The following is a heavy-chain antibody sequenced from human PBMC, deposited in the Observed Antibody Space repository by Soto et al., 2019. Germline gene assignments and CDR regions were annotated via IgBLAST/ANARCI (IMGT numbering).Heavy chain of an antibody. CDR3: AKDGRGSGSHYNSFGY. D-gene: IGHD3-10*01. CDR2: TYSTATT. V-gene: IGHV3-53*01. J-gene: IGHJ4*02. Sequence: EVQLVESGGGLIQPGGSLKLSCAASGFTVGNNYMSWVRQAPGKGLEWVSLTYSTATTKYADSVKGRFTVSRDNAKNTLYLQMNSLRAEDTAVYYCAKDGRGSGSHYNSFGYWGQGTLVTVS. CDR1: GFTVGNNY.